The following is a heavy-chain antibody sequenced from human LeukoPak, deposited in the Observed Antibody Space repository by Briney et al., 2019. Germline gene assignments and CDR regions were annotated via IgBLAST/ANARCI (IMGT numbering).Heavy chain of an antibody. CDR1: GYTFTSYG. CDR2: ISAYNGNT. V-gene: IGHV1-18*01. CDR3: ARSPYGMDV. J-gene: IGHJ6*02. Sequence: ASVKVSCKASGYTFTSYGISWVRQAPGQGLEWMGWISAYNGNTNYAQKFQGRVTITADESTSTAYMELSSLRSEDTAVYYCARSPYGMDVWGQGTTVTVSS.